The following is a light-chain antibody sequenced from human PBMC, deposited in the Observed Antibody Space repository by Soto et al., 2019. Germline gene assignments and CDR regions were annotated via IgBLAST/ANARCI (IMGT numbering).Light chain of an antibody. Sequence: EIVLTQSPGTLSLSPGERATLSCRASQSFSSSYLAWYQQKPGQAPRLLIYGASSRATGIPDRFSGSGSGTEFTLTISRLEPEDFAVYYCQQYGSSRTFGQGTQVEIK. J-gene: IGKJ1*01. CDR2: GAS. CDR3: QQYGSSRT. CDR1: QSFSSSY. V-gene: IGKV3-20*01.